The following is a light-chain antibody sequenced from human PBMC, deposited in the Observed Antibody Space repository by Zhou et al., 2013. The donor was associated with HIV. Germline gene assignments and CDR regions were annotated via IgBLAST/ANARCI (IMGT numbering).Light chain of an antibody. V-gene: IGLV2-14*03. CDR1: SSDVGGYNY. CDR3: SSYTSSSTFXL. Sequence: QSALTQPASVSGSPGQSITISCTGTSSDVGGYNYVSWYQQHPGKAPKLMIYDVSHRPSGVSHRFSGSKSGNTASLTISGLQAEDEADYYCSSYTSSSTFXLFGGGTKLTVL. J-gene: IGLJ2*01. CDR2: DVS.